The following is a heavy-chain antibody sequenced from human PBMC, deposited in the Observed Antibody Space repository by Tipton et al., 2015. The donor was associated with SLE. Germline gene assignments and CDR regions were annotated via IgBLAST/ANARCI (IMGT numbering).Heavy chain of an antibody. V-gene: IGHV4-39*02. CDR1: GVSISTGRYY. CDR3: ARGTSALSPVPLGI. CDR2: LYAGGST. Sequence: TLSLTCSVSGVSISTGRYYWGWFRQSPGQGLGWVGSLYAGGSTYFHPSLKSRASISADASKNHFSLKLNSVTAADTALYYCARGTSALSPVPLGIWGRGTVVTVSS. J-gene: IGHJ3*02. D-gene: IGHD1-26*01.